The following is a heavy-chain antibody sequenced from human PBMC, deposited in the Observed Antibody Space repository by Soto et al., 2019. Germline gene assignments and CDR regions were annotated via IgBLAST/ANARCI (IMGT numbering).Heavy chain of an antibody. CDR1: NGSVSGYY. J-gene: IGHJ4*02. CDR3: ARWWKFSANFDY. CDR2: INHSGRT. D-gene: IGHD2-15*01. Sequence: QVQLHQWGAGLLKPSETLSLTCAVYNGSVSGYYWSWIRQPPGKGLEWIGEINHSGRTNYNPSLKSRVTISIDTSKNQFSLEVXSVTAADTAVYYCARWWKFSANFDYWGQGALVTVST. V-gene: IGHV4-34*01.